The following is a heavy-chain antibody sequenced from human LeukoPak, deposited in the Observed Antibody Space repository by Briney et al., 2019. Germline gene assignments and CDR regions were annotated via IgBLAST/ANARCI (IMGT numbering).Heavy chain of an antibody. Sequence: SQTLSLTCIVSGASISTYYWSWIRQPPGKGLEWIGYIYYIGFTSYTNYNPSLKSRVTMSVDTSKNQFSLKLSSLTAADTAVYYCARGARSFDYWGQGTLVTVSS. J-gene: IGHJ4*02. V-gene: IGHV4-59*08. CDR3: ARGARSFDY. CDR2: IYYIGFTSYT. CDR1: GASISTYY.